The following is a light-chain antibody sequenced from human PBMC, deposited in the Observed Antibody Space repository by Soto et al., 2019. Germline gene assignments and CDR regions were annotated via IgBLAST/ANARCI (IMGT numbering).Light chain of an antibody. CDR1: QSVSSN. V-gene: IGKV3-15*01. J-gene: IGKJ1*01. Sequence: EIVMTQSPATLSVSPGERATLSCRASQSVSSNLAWYQQKPGQAPRVLIYGASTRATGIPARFSGSGSGTEFTLTISSLQSEDFAVYYCQQYNNWPPLTCGHGTKVEIK. CDR2: GAS. CDR3: QQYNNWPPLT.